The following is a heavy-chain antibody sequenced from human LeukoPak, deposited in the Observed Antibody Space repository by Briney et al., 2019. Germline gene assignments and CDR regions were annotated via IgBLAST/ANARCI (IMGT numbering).Heavy chain of an antibody. CDR3: ARAGLGGTFDI. V-gene: IGHV4-59*01. Sequence: SETLSLTCTVSGGSISGYYWSWIRQPPGKGLEWIGYIYYSGSTNYNPSLKSRVTISVDTSKNQFSLKLSSVTAADTAVYYCARAGLGGTFDIWGQGTMVTVSS. D-gene: IGHD3-16*01. J-gene: IGHJ3*02. CDR2: IYYSGST. CDR1: GGSISGYY.